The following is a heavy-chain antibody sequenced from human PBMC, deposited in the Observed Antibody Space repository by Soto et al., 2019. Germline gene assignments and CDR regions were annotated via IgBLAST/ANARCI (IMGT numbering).Heavy chain of an antibody. V-gene: IGHV3-23*01. CDR2: ISGSGGST. CDR3: AKGEESVKAPDF. D-gene: IGHD1-26*01. CDR1: GFTFSSYA. Sequence: PGGSLRLSCAASGFTFSSYAMSWVRQAPGKGLEWVSAISGSGGSTGYADSVKGRFTISRDNSKNTLYLEMNSLRAEDTAIYYCAKGEESVKAPDFWAQGTVVTVSS. J-gene: IGHJ4*02.